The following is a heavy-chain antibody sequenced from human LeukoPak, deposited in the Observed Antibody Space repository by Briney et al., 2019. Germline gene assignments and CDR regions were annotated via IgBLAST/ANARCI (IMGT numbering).Heavy chain of an antibody. V-gene: IGHV4-4*08. Sequence: SETLSLTCAVSGGSMNSLYWGWIRQPPGKGLQCSGDIYSTGKNNYSPSLKSRVTISLDTSKSHLSLNLTSVLAADTAIYYCVRRDTGWNYFDYWGQGNLVTVSS. CDR2: IYSTGKN. CDR1: GGSMNSLY. J-gene: IGHJ4*02. CDR3: VRRDTGWNYFDY. D-gene: IGHD6-19*01.